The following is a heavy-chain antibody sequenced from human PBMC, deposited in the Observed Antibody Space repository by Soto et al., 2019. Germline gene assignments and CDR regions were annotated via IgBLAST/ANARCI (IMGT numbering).Heavy chain of an antibody. V-gene: IGHV1-69*12. CDR2: IIPIFASA. J-gene: IGHJ4*02. Sequence: QVQLVQSGAEVKKPGSSVKVSCKASGGTFSTSAISWVRQAPGQGLEWMGGIIPIFASASYAQKFQGRVTITADESTRTAYMELNTLRSEDTAVFYCARSASSAWFYFDFWGQGTLVTVSS. CDR3: ARSASSAWFYFDF. CDR1: GGTFSTSA. D-gene: IGHD6-19*01.